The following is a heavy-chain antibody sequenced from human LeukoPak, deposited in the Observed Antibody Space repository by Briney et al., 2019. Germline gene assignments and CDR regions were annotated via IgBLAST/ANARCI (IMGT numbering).Heavy chain of an antibody. D-gene: IGHD6-13*01. J-gene: IGHJ6*02. CDR2: INHSGST. V-gene: IGHV4-34*01. CDR1: GGSFSGYY. Sequence: SETLSLTCAVYGGSFSGYYWSWIRQSPGKGLEWIGEINHSGSTNYNPSLKSRVTISVDTSKNQFSLKLSSVTAADTAVYYCARGGASSSWPRYYYYYGMDVWGQGTTVTVSS. CDR3: ARGGASSSWPRYYYYYGMDV.